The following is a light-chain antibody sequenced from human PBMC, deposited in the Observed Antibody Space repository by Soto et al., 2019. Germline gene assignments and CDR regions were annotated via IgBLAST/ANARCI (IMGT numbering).Light chain of an antibody. V-gene: IGKV1-5*03. CDR2: KAS. J-gene: IGKJ1*01. CDR3: QQFSSYPWT. Sequence: DIQMTQSPFILSASVGDRVTITCRASQSISRWLDWFQQKPGKAPNLLIYKASNLDSGVPSRFSGSGSETEFTLTISSLQPDDFATYYCQQFSSYPWTFGQGTKVEIK. CDR1: QSISRW.